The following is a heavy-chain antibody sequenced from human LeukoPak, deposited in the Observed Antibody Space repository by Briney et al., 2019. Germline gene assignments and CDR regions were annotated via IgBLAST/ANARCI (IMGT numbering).Heavy chain of an antibody. V-gene: IGHV4-31*03. D-gene: IGHD6-6*01. J-gene: IGHJ6*02. Sequence: SETLSLTCTVSGGSISSGGYYWSWIRQHPGKGLEWIGYIYYSGSTCYNPSLKSRVTISVDTSKNQFSLKLSSVTAADTAVYYCARSHQLHYYYYGMDVWGQGTTVTVSS. CDR2: IYYSGST. CDR1: GGSISSGGYY. CDR3: ARSHQLHYYYYGMDV.